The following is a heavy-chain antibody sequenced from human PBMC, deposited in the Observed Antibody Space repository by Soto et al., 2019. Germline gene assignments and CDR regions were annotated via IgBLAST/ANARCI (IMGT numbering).Heavy chain of an antibody. CDR3: ARSSGSSGYLRPDGMDV. J-gene: IGHJ6*02. V-gene: IGHV5-10-1*01. D-gene: IGHD3-22*01. Sequence: GESLKISCNGSGYSFTIYCISWVLQMPGKGLEWMGRIDPSDSYTNYSPSFQGHVTISADKSISTAYLQWSSLKASDTAMYYCARSSGSSGYLRPDGMDVWGQGTTVTVSS. CDR2: IDPSDSYT. CDR1: GYSFTIYC.